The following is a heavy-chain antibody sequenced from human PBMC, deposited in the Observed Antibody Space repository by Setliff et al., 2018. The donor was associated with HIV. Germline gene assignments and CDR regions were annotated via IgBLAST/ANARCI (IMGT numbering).Heavy chain of an antibody. CDR2: IFTGGST. D-gene: IGHD4-17*01. J-gene: IGHJ4*02. V-gene: IGHV4-61*02. CDR1: GGSINSGSYF. Sequence: SETLSLTCTVSGGSINSGSYFWSWIRQPAGKGLEWIGRIFTGGSTNYNPSLKSRVTISVGTSKNQFPLKVRSVIAADTAVYYCAREGDYADFEYWGQGTLVTVSS. CDR3: AREGDYADFEY.